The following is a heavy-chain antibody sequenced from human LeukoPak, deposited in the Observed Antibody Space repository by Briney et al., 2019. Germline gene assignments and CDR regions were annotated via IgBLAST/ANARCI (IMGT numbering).Heavy chain of an antibody. D-gene: IGHD4-17*01. CDR1: GFTFDDYA. CDR3: AKDLSTAVKICYLDN. V-gene: IGHV3-23*01. J-gene: IGHJ4*02. Sequence: GGSLRLSCAASGFTFDDYAMHWVRQAPGKGLEWVSGISGSSSVTYYTDSVKGRFTISRDNSKNTLYLQMDSLRAEDTALYYCAKDLSTAVKICYLDNWGQGTLVTVSS. CDR2: ISGSSSVT.